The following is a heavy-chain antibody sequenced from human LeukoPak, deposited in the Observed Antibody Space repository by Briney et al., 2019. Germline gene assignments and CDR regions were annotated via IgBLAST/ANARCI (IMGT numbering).Heavy chain of an antibody. Sequence: GGSLGLSCAASGFTFSSYSMNWVRQAPGKGLEWVSYISSSSSTIYYADSVKGRFTISRDNAKNSLYLQMNSLRAEDTAVYYCARDPRSGGSLGYFDYWGQGTLVTVSS. CDR2: ISSSSSTI. CDR3: ARDPRSGGSLGYFDY. V-gene: IGHV3-48*04. J-gene: IGHJ4*02. CDR1: GFTFSSYS. D-gene: IGHD2-15*01.